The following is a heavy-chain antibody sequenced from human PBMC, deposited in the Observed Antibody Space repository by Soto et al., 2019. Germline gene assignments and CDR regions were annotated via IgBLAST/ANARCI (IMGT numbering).Heavy chain of an antibody. CDR2: IIPIFGTA. Sequence: GASVKVSCKASGGTFSSYASSWVRQAPGQGLEWMGGIIPIFGTANYAQKFQGRVTITADESTSTAYMELSSLRSEDTAVYYCARDHFDSSGYYYNAFDIWGQGTMVTVSS. J-gene: IGHJ3*02. D-gene: IGHD3-22*01. V-gene: IGHV1-69*13. CDR1: GGTFSSYA. CDR3: ARDHFDSSGYYYNAFDI.